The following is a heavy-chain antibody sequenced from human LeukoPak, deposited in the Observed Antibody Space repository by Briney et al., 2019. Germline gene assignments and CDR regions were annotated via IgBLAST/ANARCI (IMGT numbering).Heavy chain of an antibody. J-gene: IGHJ4*02. Sequence: ASVRVSCKASGYTFTGYYMHWVRQAPGQGLEWMGWINPNSGGTNYAQKFQGRVTMTRDTSISTAYMELSRLRSDDTAVYYCAREYSYGPDLDYWGQGTLVTVSS. D-gene: IGHD5-18*01. CDR2: INPNSGGT. CDR3: AREYSYGPDLDY. V-gene: IGHV1-2*02. CDR1: GYTFTGYY.